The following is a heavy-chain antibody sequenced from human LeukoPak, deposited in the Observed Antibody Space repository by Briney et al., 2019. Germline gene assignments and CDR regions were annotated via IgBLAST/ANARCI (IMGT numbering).Heavy chain of an antibody. CDR1: GYTFTSYG. CDR3: GRHDGGSGWPWLGIDY. J-gene: IGHJ4*02. D-gene: IGHD6-25*01. V-gene: IGHV1-18*01. Sequence: ASVKVSCKASGYTFTSYGISWVRQAPGQGLEWMGWVSAYNGDTNYAQKFQGRVTMTTDTPTSTVYMELRSLRSDDTAVYYCGRHDGGSGWPWLGIDYWGQGTLVTVSS. CDR2: VSAYNGDT.